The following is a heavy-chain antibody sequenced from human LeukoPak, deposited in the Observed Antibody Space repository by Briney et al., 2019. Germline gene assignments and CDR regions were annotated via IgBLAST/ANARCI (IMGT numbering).Heavy chain of an antibody. Sequence: ASVKVSCKASGYTFTSYGISWVRQAPGQGLEWMGWISAYNGNTNYAQKFQGRVTMTTDTSTSTAYMELRSLRSDDTAVFYCARGRHHYDQWFYFDFWGQGTLVTVSS. D-gene: IGHD3-22*01. CDR2: ISAYNGNT. CDR3: ARGRHHYDQWFYFDF. V-gene: IGHV1-18*01. J-gene: IGHJ4*02. CDR1: GYTFTSYG.